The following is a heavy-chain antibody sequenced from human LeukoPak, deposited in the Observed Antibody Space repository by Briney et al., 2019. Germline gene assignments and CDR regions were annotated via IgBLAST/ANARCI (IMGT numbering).Heavy chain of an antibody. CDR3: ARLPTGSPLHY. J-gene: IGHJ4*02. CDR1: GFTFSGFG. CDR2: ISSDGSST. Sequence: GGSLRLSCAASGFTFSGFGMHWVRQAPGKGLVWVSSISSDGSSTRYADSVKGRFTISRDNAKDTLYLQMSSLRAEDTAVYYCARLPTGSPLHYWGQGTLVTVSS. D-gene: IGHD1-14*01. V-gene: IGHV3-74*01.